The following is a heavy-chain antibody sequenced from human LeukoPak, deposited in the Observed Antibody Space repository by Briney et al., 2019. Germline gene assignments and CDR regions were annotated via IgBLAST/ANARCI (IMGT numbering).Heavy chain of an antibody. CDR2: ISGSGGST. CDR1: GFTFSSYA. J-gene: IGHJ6*03. D-gene: IGHD6-19*01. Sequence: GGSLRLSCAASGFTFSSYAMSWVRQAPGKGLEWVSAISGSGGSTYYADSVKGRFTISRDNSKNTLYLQMNSLRAEDTAVYYCASRGGSSGWYGSYYYYMDVWGKGTTVTISS. CDR3: ASRGGSSGWYGSYYYYMDV. V-gene: IGHV3-23*01.